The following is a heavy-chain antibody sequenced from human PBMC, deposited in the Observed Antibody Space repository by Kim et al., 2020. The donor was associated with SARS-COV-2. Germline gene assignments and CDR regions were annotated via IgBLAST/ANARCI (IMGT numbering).Heavy chain of an antibody. Sequence: GGSLRLSCAASGFTFSSYWMSWVRQAPGKGLEWVANIKQDGSEKYYVDSVKGRFTISRDNAKNSLYLQMNSLRAEDTAVYYCARVVFTGNDAFDIWGQWTMVTVSS. V-gene: IGHV3-7*01. CDR1: GFTFSSYW. D-gene: IGHD2-8*02. CDR2: IKQDGSEK. CDR3: ARVVFTGNDAFDI. J-gene: IGHJ3*02.